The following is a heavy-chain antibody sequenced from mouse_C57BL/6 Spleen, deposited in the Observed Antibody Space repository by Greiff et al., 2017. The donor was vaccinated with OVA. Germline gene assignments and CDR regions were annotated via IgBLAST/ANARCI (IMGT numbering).Heavy chain of an antibody. Sequence: VQLKESGAELVRPGTSVKVSCKASGYAFTNYLIEWVKQRPGQGLEWIGVINPGSGGTNYNEKFKGKATLTADKSSSTAYMQLSSLTSEDSAVYFCARENYGTLFAYWGQGTLVTVSA. CDR2: INPGSGGT. CDR1: GYAFTNYL. D-gene: IGHD1-1*01. J-gene: IGHJ3*01. CDR3: ARENYGTLFAY. V-gene: IGHV1-54*01.